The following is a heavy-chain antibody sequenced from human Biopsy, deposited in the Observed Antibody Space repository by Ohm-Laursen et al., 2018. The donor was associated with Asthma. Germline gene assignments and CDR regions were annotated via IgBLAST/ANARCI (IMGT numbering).Heavy chain of an antibody. V-gene: IGHV3-21*01. CDR2: ISSHSAYI. J-gene: IGHJ4*02. CDR3: AREVLSSWSFDY. D-gene: IGHD6-13*01. Sequence: GSLRLSCTASGFPFSNYVMSWARQAPGKGLEWVSSISSHSAYIYYADSVKGRFTISRDNAKNSVYLLMNSLRVEVTAVYYCAREVLSSWSFDYWGQGTLVKVSS. CDR1: GFPFSNYV.